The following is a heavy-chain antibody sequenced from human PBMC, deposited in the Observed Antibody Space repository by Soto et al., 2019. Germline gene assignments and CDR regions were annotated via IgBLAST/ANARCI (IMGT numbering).Heavy chain of an antibody. J-gene: IGHJ4*02. V-gene: IGHV3-23*01. Sequence: EVQLLESGGGLVQPGGSLRLSCTASGFTFSSYAMSWVRQAPGKGLEWVSCINIVGGATNFADSVKGRFTISRDDSKNTLYLQMNSLRAEDTAVYYCAKNYYFDCWGQGTRVTVSS. CDR3: AKNYYFDC. CDR2: INIVGGAT. CDR1: GFTFSSYA. D-gene: IGHD3-10*01.